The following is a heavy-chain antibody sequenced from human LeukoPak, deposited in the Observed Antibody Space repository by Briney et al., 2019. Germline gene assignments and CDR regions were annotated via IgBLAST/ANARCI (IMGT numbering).Heavy chain of an antibody. Sequence: PSETLSLTCTVSGGFISSSSYYWSWIRQPPGKGLEWIGYIYNSGSTNYNPSLKSRVTISVDTSKNQFSLKLSSVTAADTAVYYCARENSNSWYLDYWGQGTLVTVSS. D-gene: IGHD6-13*01. CDR2: IYNSGST. CDR3: ARENSNSWYLDY. V-gene: IGHV4-61*01. CDR1: GGFISSSSYY. J-gene: IGHJ4*02.